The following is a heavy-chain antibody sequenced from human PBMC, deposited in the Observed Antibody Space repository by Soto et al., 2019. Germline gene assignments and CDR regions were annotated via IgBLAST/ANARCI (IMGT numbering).Heavy chain of an antibody. CDR1: GFTFSSYW. V-gene: IGHV3-7*01. D-gene: IGHD6-19*01. J-gene: IGHJ6*02. CDR3: ARVYPGSGWPYHYYGMDV. CDR2: IKQDGSEK. Sequence: EVQLVESGGGLVQPGGSLRLSCVASGFTFSSYWMSWVRQAPGKGLEWVANIKQDGSEKYYVDSVKDRFTISRDNAKNSVYLQMNSLRAEDSAVYYCARVYPGSGWPYHYYGMDVWGQGTTVTVSS.